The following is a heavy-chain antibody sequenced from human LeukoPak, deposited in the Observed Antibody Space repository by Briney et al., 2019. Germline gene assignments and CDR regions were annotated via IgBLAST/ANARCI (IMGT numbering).Heavy chain of an antibody. D-gene: IGHD3-10*01. CDR3: ARGLTEEVGITMVRDDAFDI. CDR1: GGSISSSSYY. Sequence: SETLSLTCTVPGGSISSSSYYWGWIRQPPGKGLEWIGSIYYSGSTYYNPSLKSRVTISVDTSKNQFSLKLSSVTAADTAVYYCARGLTEEVGITMVRDDAFDIWGQGTMVTVSS. V-gene: IGHV4-39*07. CDR2: IYYSGST. J-gene: IGHJ3*02.